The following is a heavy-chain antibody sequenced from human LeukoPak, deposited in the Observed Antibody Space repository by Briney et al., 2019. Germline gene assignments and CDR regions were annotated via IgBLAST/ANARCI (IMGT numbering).Heavy chain of an antibody. Sequence: GGSLRLSCWASGFTFSTYVMHWLRQAPRRGLMWVSRSSHDGTDTSYADSVKGRFTTSRDNAKNTLSLQMNSLRADDTAVYYCARDVNLLFFDVWGRGSLVTVSS. J-gene: IGHJ2*01. V-gene: IGHV3-74*01. D-gene: IGHD2/OR15-2a*01. CDR3: ARDVNLLFFDV. CDR2: SSHDGTDT. CDR1: GFTFSTYV.